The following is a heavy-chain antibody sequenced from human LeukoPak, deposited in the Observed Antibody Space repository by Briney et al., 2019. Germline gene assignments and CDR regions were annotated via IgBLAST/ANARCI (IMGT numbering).Heavy chain of an antibody. CDR2: MNPNSGNT. CDR3: AGMRNSGSSWYFDY. Sequence: ASVKVSCKASGYTFTSYDINWVRQATGQGLEWMGWMNPNSGNTGYAQKFQGRVTMTRNTSISTAYMELSSLRSEDTAVYYCAGMRNSGSSWYFDYWGQGTLVTVSS. CDR1: GYTFTSYD. D-gene: IGHD3-10*01. J-gene: IGHJ4*02. V-gene: IGHV1-8*01.